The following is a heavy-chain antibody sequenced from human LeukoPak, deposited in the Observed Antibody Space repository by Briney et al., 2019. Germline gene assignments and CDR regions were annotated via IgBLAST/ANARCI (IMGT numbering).Heavy chain of an antibody. CDR3: ARDPEWLLYRYLDY. CDR1: GFTFSSYW. Sequence: PGGSLRLSCAASGFTFSSYWMHWVRQAPGKGLVWFSRINSDGSSTSYADSVKGRFTISRDNAKNTLYLQMNSLRAEDTAVYYCARDPEWLLYRYLDYWGQGTLVTVSS. V-gene: IGHV3-74*01. J-gene: IGHJ4*02. D-gene: IGHD3-3*01. CDR2: INSDGSST.